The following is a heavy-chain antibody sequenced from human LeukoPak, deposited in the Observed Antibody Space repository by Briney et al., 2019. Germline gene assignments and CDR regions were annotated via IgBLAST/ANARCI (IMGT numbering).Heavy chain of an antibody. CDR2: INHSGST. CDR3: ARDPGLERPGGVSFDY. D-gene: IGHD1-1*01. CDR1: GGSFSGYY. J-gene: IGHJ4*02. V-gene: IGHV4-34*01. Sequence: SETLSLTCAVYGGSFSGYYWSWIRQPPGKGLEWIGEINHSGSTNYNPSLRVTVSVDASRNQFSLKLSSVTAADTAVYYCARDPGLERPGGVSFDYWGQGSLVTVSS.